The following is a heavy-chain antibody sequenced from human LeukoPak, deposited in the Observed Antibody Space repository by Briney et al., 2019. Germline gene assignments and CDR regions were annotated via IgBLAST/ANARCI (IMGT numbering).Heavy chain of an antibody. D-gene: IGHD6-13*01. CDR3: ATLVSYSSSWYDFDY. J-gene: IGHJ4*02. CDR2: IYYSGST. CDR1: GGSISSYD. V-gene: IGHV4-59*01. Sequence: SETLSLTCTVSGGSISSYDWSWIRQPPGKELEWIGYIYYSGSTNYNPSLKSRVTISVDTSKNQFSLKLSSVTAADTAVYYCATLVSYSSSWYDFDYWGQGTLVTVSS.